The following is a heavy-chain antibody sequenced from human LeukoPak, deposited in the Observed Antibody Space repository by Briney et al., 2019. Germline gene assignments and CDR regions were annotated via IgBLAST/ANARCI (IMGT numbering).Heavy chain of an antibody. Sequence: GASVKVSCTASGYTFTSYAMHWVRQAPGQRLEWMGWINAGNGNTKYSQKFQGRVTITRDTSASTAYMELSSLRSEDTAVYYCARSWGPGVRGVIIHQYNWFDPWGQGTLVTVSS. D-gene: IGHD3-10*01. V-gene: IGHV1-3*01. CDR3: ARSWGPGVRGVIIHQYNWFDP. CDR2: INAGNGNT. CDR1: GYTFTSYA. J-gene: IGHJ5*02.